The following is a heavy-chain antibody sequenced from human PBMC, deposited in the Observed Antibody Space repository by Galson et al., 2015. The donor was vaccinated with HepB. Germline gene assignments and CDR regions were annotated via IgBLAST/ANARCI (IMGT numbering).Heavy chain of an antibody. D-gene: IGHD3-22*01. CDR3: ARVTYYYDSSGSPRGFEI. J-gene: IGHJ3*02. CDR2: IYSGGST. Sequence: SLRLSCAASGFTVSSNYMSWVRQAPGKGLEWVSVIYSGGSTYYADSVKGRFTISRDNSKNTLYLQMNSLRAEDTAVYYCARVTYYYDSSGSPRGFEIWGQGTMVTVSS. CDR1: GFTVSSNY. V-gene: IGHV3-53*01.